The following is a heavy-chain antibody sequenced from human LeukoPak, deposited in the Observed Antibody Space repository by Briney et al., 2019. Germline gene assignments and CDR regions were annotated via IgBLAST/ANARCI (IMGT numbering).Heavy chain of an antibody. CDR3: ASYSYYYDSSGYFDY. J-gene: IGHJ4*02. D-gene: IGHD3-22*01. V-gene: IGHV4-61*08. CDR2: IYYSGST. CDR1: GGSISSGGYS. Sequence: SETLSLTCAVSGGSISSGGYSWSWIRQPPGKGLEWIGYIYYSGSTNYNPSLKSRVTISVDTSKNQFSLKLSSVTAADTAVYYCASYSYYYDSSGYFDYWGQGTLVTVSS.